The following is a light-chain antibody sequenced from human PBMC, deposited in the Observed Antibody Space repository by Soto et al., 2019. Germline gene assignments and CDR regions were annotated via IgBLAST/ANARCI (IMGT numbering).Light chain of an antibody. CDR1: SSDVGTYSI. J-gene: IGLJ1*01. V-gene: IGLV2-23*02. Sequence: QSVLTQPASVSGSPGQSITISCAGTSSDVGTYSIVSWYQQYPGKAPKLMIYEVFKRPSGVSNRFSGSKSGNTASLTISGLQAEDEADYYCCSYAGRSTYVFGTGTKVTV. CDR2: EVF. CDR3: CSYAGRSTYV.